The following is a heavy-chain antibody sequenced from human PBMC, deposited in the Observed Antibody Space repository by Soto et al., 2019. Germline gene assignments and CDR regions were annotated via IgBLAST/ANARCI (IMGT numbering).Heavy chain of an antibody. D-gene: IGHD3-9*01. CDR3: ASVDILTVYGCMDV. CDR2: IYYSGST. CDR1: GDSIRSGNHY. Sequence: SETLSPTCTVSGDSIRSGNHYWSWIRQPPGKGLEWISYIYYSGSTYYSPSLKIRVTISVDTSKNQFSLKLNSVTAADTAVYYCASVDILTVYGCMDVWGQGTTVTVSS. J-gene: IGHJ6*02. V-gene: IGHV4-30-4*01.